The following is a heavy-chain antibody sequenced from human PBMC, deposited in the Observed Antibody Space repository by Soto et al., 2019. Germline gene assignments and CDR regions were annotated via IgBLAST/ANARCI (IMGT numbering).Heavy chain of an antibody. J-gene: IGHJ3*02. CDR1: GFSLSTSGVG. V-gene: IGHV2-5*02. D-gene: IGHD3-3*01. CDR2: IYWDDDK. Sequence: QITLKESGPTLVKPTQTLTLTCTFSGFSLSTSGVGVGWIRQPPGKALEWLALIYWDDDKRYSPSLKSRLTITKDTSKNQVVLTMTNMDPVDTATYYCAHRPNYDFWRAKVFAFDIWGQGTMVTVSS. CDR3: AHRPNYDFWRAKVFAFDI.